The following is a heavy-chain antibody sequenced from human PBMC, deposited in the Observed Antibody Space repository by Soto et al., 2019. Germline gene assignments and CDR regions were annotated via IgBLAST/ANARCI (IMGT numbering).Heavy chain of an antibody. J-gene: IGHJ3*02. D-gene: IGHD3-22*01. CDR1: GFTFSSYS. V-gene: IGHV3-21*01. CDR2: ISSSSSYI. CDR3: ARPRDYYDSSGYSDDAFDI. Sequence: GGSLRLSCAASGFTFSSYSMNWVRQAPGKGLEWVSSISSSSSYIYYADSVKGRFTISRDNAKNSLYLQMNSLRAEDTAVYYCARPRDYYDSSGYSDDAFDIWGQGTMVTVSS.